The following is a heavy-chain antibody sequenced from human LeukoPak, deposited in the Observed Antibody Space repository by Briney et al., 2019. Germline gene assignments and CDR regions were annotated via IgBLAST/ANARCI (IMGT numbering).Heavy chain of an antibody. Sequence: SETLSLTCTVSGGSISSYYCGWIRQPPGKGLEWIGYIYYSGNTNYNPSLKSRVTISVDTSKNQFSLQLSSVTAADTAVYYCAINFGELAYYYWGQGTLVTVSS. CDR1: GGSISSYY. J-gene: IGHJ4*02. D-gene: IGHD3-10*01. V-gene: IGHV4-59*01. CDR2: IYYSGNT. CDR3: AINFGELAYYY.